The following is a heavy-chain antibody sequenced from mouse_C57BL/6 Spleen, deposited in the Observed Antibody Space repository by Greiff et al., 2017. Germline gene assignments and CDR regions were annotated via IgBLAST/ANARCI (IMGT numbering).Heavy chain of an antibody. J-gene: IGHJ4*01. D-gene: IGHD2-10*01. CDR2: SRNKANDYTT. CDR3: ARDSYYDFAMDY. CDR1: GFTFSDFY. Sequence: EVQRVESGGGLVQSGRSLRLSCATSGFTFSDFYMEWVRQAPGKGLEWIAASRNKANDYTTEYSASVKGRFIVSRDTSQSILYLQMNALRAEDTAIYYCARDSYYDFAMDYWGQGTSVTVSS. V-gene: IGHV7-1*01.